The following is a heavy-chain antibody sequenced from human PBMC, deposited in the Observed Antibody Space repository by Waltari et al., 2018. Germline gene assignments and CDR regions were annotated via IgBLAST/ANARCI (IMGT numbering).Heavy chain of an antibody. CDR1: GGSISDHDHY. V-gene: IGHV4-39*07. D-gene: IGHD3-10*01. CDR3: AREAVLYFGELSGEFDY. CDR2: AHYRGTA. Sequence: QLQLQESGPGVVRPSETLSLPCTVSGGSISDHDHYWGWVRQPPGKGLEWIGSAHYRGTAYYTPSLTGRVVISVDTSKNHFSLRLNSMTAADTAVYYCAREAVLYFGELSGEFDYWGQGSLVTVSS. J-gene: IGHJ4*02.